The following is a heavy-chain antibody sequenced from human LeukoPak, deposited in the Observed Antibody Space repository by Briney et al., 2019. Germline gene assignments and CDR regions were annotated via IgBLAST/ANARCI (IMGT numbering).Heavy chain of an antibody. Sequence: GGSLRLSCAASGFTFNSYNMNWVRQAPGKGLEWVSSVSTSSSYIYYADSVKGRFTISRDNAKNSLYLQMNSLRAEDTAVYYCAKDVERYCSGGSCSLFDYWGQGTLVTVSS. J-gene: IGHJ4*02. CDR1: GFTFNSYN. CDR3: AKDVERYCSGGSCSLFDY. CDR2: VSTSSSYI. V-gene: IGHV3-21*01. D-gene: IGHD2-15*01.